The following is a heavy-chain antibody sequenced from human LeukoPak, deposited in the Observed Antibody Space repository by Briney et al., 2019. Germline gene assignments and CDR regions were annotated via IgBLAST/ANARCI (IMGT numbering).Heavy chain of an antibody. J-gene: IGHJ4*02. CDR1: GGTFSSYT. D-gene: IGHD2-2*01. Sequence: SVKVSCKASGGTFSSYTISWVRQAPGQGLEWIGRIIPILGIANYAQKFQGRVTITADKSTSTAYMELSSLRSEDTAVYYCATLLNCSSTSCSNWGQGTLLTVSS. CDR2: IIPILGIA. V-gene: IGHV1-69*02. CDR3: ATLLNCSSTSCSN.